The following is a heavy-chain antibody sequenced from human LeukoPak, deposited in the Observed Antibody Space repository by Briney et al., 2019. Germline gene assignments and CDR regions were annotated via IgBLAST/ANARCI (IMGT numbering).Heavy chain of an antibody. D-gene: IGHD2-2*01. CDR1: GFTFSTYA. V-gene: IGHV3-23*01. J-gene: IGHJ4*02. Sequence: GGSLRLSCAASGFTFSTYAMTWVRQAPGKGLECVSGISGSGDSTYYTDSVKGRFTISRDTSKNTLYLQMNSLRAEDTAVYYCAKVQDCSSTICYPISYFDYWGQGTLVTVSS. CDR2: ISGSGDST. CDR3: AKVQDCSSTICYPISYFDY.